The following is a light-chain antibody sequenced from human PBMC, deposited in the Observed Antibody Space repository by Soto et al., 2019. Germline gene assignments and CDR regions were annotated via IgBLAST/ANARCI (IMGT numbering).Light chain of an antibody. V-gene: IGKV1-5*01. CDR1: QSISGW. CDR2: DAS. Sequence: DIQMTQSPSTLSASVGDIVTITCRASQSISGWLAWYPQKPGKAPKFLIYDASSLESGVPSRFSGSGSGTDFTLTISSLQPDYFATYYCQQYKIYWWTFGQGTKVEIK. J-gene: IGKJ1*01. CDR3: QQYKIYWWT.